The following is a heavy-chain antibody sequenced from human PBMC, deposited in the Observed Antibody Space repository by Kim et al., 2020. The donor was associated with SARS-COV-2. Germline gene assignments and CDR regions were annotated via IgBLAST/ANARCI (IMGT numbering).Heavy chain of an antibody. V-gene: IGHV1-69*01. D-gene: IGHD2-8*02. Sequence: TYAEKFQGGVTITADESTSTAYMERSSLRSEDTAVYYCARGGVLTNWFDPWGQGTLVTVSS. CDR3: ARGGVLTNWFDP. J-gene: IGHJ5*02.